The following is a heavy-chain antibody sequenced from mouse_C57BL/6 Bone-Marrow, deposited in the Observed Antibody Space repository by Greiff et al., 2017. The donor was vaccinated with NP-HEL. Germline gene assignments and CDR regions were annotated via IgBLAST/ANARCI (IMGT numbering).Heavy chain of an antibody. CDR2: IHPNSGST. J-gene: IGHJ2*01. CDR1: GYTFTGYW. Sequence: QVQLQQPGAELVKPGASVKLSCKASGYTFTGYWMHWVKQRPGQGLEWIGMIHPNSGSTNYNEKFKSKATLTVDKSSSTAYMQLSSLTSEDSAVYYCARRGDFTTVVDYWGQGTTLTVSS. V-gene: IGHV1-64*01. D-gene: IGHD1-1*01. CDR3: ARRGDFTTVVDY.